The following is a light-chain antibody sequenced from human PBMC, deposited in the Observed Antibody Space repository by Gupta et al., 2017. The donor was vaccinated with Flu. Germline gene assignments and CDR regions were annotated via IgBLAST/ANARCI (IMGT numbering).Light chain of an antibody. Sequence: AMQMTQSPSSLSASLGDRVTIGCRASQDIRNDLDWFQGKPGKAPELLIYAASRVKGGVSSRFGGSGSGSDFTLTISSLQSEDIASYYCLQHVRYPYIFGQGTXAEMK. CDR3: LQHVRYPYI. J-gene: IGKJ2*01. V-gene: IGKV1-6*01. CDR2: AAS. CDR1: QDIRND.